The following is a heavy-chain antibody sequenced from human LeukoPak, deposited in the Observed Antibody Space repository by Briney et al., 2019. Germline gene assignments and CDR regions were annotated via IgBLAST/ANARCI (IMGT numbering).Heavy chain of an antibody. CDR2: ISWDGDRT. V-gene: IGHV3-43*01. Sequence: GGSLRLSCAASGFTFDDYFMSWVRQRPGKGLEWVSLISWDGDRTYYADSAKGRFTISRDNRKHFLYLQMSSLRPEGTAFYFGAKHSHIYGESPFNSWGQGTRVTVPS. D-gene: IGHD3-3*02. CDR1: GFTFDDYF. J-gene: IGHJ5*01. CDR3: AKHSHIYGESPFNS.